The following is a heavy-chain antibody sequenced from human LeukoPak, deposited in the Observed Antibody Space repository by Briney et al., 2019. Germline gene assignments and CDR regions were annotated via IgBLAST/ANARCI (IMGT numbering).Heavy chain of an antibody. J-gene: IGHJ5*02. V-gene: IGHV1-69*04. CDR2: TIPIFGIA. CDR1: GGTFSSYA. Sequence: SVKVSCKASGGTFSSYAISWVRQAPGQGLEWMGRTIPIFGIANYAQKFQGRVTITADKSTSTAYMELSSLRSEDTAVYYCARCDVDIVATIGFDPWGQGILVTVSS. CDR3: ARCDVDIVATIGFDP. D-gene: IGHD5-12*01.